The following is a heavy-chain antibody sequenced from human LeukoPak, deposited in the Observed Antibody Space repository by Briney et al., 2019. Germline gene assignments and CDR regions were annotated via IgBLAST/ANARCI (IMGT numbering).Heavy chain of an antibody. CDR3: ARGNYDYVWGSYRPLYYYYGMDV. CDR1: GGSISSYY. J-gene: IGHJ6*04. CDR2: IYYSGST. V-gene: IGHV4-59*01. D-gene: IGHD3-16*02. Sequence: SETLSLTCTASGGSISSYYWSWIRQPPGKGLEWIGYIYYSGSTNYNPSLKSRVTISVDTSKNQFSLKLSSVTAADTAVYYCARGNYDYVWGSYRPLYYYYGMDVWGKGTTVTVSS.